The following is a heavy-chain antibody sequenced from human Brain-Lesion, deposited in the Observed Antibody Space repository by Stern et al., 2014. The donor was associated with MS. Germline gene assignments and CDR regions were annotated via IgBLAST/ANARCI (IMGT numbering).Heavy chain of an antibody. CDR2: FDPEDGET. CDR1: GYTLTELS. Sequence: QVQLVQSGAEVQKPGASVKVSCKVSGYTLTELSMHWVRQAPGKGLEWMGGFDPEDGETIYAQKFQGRVTMTEDTSTDTAYMELSSLRSEDTAVYYCATGGRVGAPTYYGMDVWGQGTAVIVSS. J-gene: IGHJ6*02. V-gene: IGHV1-24*01. CDR3: ATGGRVGAPTYYGMDV. D-gene: IGHD1-26*01.